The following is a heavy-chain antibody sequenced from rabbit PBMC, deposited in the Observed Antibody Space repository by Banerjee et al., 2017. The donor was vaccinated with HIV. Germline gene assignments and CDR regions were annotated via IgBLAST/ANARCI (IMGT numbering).Heavy chain of an antibody. CDR2: INTGRDSI. CDR1: GFSFSSSYW. J-gene: IGHJ4*01. V-gene: IGHV1S40*01. D-gene: IGHD6-1*01. Sequence: QSLEESGGDLVKPGASLTLTCTASGFSFSSSYWMCWVRQAPGKGLEWIGCINTGRDSIWYASWAKGRFTISKSTSLNTVTLQMTSLTGADTATYFCARRYAYSFNLWGPGTLVTVS. CDR3: ARRYAYSFNL.